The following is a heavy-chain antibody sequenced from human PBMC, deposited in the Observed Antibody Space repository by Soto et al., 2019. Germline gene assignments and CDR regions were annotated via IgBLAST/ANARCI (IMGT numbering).Heavy chain of an antibody. CDR3: ARVKVRGVLYYFDY. Sequence: PSETLSLTCTVSGGSISSGGYYWSWIRQHPGKGLEWIGYIYYSGSTYYNPSLKSRVTISVDTSKNQFSLKLSSVTAADTAVYYCARVKVRGVLYYFDYWGQGTLVTVSS. CDR2: IYYSGST. CDR1: GGSISSGGYY. J-gene: IGHJ4*02. D-gene: IGHD3-10*01. V-gene: IGHV4-31*03.